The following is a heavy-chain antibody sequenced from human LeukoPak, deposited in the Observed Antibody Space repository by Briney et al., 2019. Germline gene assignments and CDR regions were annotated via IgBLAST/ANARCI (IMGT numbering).Heavy chain of an antibody. CDR3: ARRGSYWERNYYYYYMDV. CDR1: GFTFISYW. J-gene: IGHJ6*03. V-gene: IGHV3-7*01. Sequence: GGSLRLSCAASGFTFISYWMSWVRQAPGKGLEWLANIKQDGSEKYYVDSVKGRFTISRDNAKNSLYLQMNSLRAEDTAVYYCARRGSYWERNYYYYYMDVWGKGTTVTVSS. CDR2: IKQDGSEK. D-gene: IGHD1-26*01.